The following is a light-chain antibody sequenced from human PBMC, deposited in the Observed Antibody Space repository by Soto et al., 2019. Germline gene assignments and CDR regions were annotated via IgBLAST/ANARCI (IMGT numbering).Light chain of an antibody. CDR2: GAS. Sequence: EIVLTQSPGTLSLSPGERATLSCWASQSVTSSYLAWYQQKPCQAPRPLIYGASSRATGIPDRFSGSGSGTDLTLTISVLEPEDFAVYCCQQYASLAHTFGGGTTGQIK. CDR3: QQYASLAHT. CDR1: QSVTSSY. J-gene: IGKJ4*01. V-gene: IGKV3-20*01.